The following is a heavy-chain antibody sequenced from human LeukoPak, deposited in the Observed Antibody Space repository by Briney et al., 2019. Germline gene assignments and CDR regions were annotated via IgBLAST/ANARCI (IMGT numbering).Heavy chain of an antibody. J-gene: IGHJ2*01. D-gene: IGHD3-22*01. CDR1: GFTVSSNY. Sequence: GGSLRLSCAASGFTVSSNYMSWVRQAPGKGLEWVSVIYSGGSTYYADSVKGRFTISRDNSKNTLYLQMNSLRAEDTAVFYCARDKVYYYDSSGYSYYWYFDLWGRGTLVTVSS. CDR3: ARDKVYYYDSSGYSYYWYFDL. CDR2: IYSGGST. V-gene: IGHV3-66*01.